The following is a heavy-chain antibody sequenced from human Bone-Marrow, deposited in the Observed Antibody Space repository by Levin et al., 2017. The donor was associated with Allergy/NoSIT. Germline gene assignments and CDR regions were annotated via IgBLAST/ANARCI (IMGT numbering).Heavy chain of an antibody. CDR3: ARGPFSTGSYFDS. Sequence: ASVKVSCKASGYTFTNYDINWVRQAPGQGLEWMGWMNPNSGATGYVQKFQGRVTMTRDTSITTAYMELSSLTSEDTAVYYCARGPFSTGSYFDSWGQGTLVTVSS. D-gene: IGHD3-10*01. V-gene: IGHV1-8*01. J-gene: IGHJ4*02. CDR2: MNPNSGAT. CDR1: GYTFTNYD.